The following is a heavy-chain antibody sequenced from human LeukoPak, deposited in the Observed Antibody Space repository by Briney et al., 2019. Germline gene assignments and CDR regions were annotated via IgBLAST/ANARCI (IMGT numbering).Heavy chain of an antibody. CDR2: IYYSGST. D-gene: IGHD3/OR15-3a*01. CDR3: ARVLRWTVYGFDY. CDR1: GGSISSYY. J-gene: IGHJ4*02. V-gene: IGHV4-59*01. Sequence: SETLSLTCTVSGGSISSYYWSWIRQPPGKGLEWIGYIYYSGSTNYNPSLKSRVTISVDTSKNQFSLKLSSVTAADTAVFYCARVLRWTVYGFDYWGQGTLVTVSS.